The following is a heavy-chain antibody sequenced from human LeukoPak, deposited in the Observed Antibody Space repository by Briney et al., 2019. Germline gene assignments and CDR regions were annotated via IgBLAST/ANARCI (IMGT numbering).Heavy chain of an antibody. CDR2: MNPNSGNT. J-gene: IGHJ4*02. Sequence: ASVKVSCKASGYTFTSYDIYWVRQATGQGLEWMGWMNPNSGNTGYAQKFQGRVTITRNTSISTAYMELSSLRSEDTAVYYCARVSSYGTHDDFDYWGQGTLVTVSS. CDR3: ARVSSYGTHDDFDY. CDR1: GYTFTSYD. V-gene: IGHV1-8*03. D-gene: IGHD5-18*01.